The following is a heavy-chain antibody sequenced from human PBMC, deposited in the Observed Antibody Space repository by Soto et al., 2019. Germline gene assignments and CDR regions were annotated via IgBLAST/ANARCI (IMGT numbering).Heavy chain of an antibody. CDR3: ARTRSYSSGSHFDY. CDR2: ISAYNGNT. Sequence: VASVKVSCKASGYTFTSYGISWVRQAPGQGLEWMGWISAYNGNTNYAQKLQGRVTMTTDTSTSTAYMELRSLRSDDTAVYYCARTRSYSSGSHFDYWGQGTLVTVSS. CDR1: GYTFTSYG. V-gene: IGHV1-18*01. D-gene: IGHD6-19*01. J-gene: IGHJ4*02.